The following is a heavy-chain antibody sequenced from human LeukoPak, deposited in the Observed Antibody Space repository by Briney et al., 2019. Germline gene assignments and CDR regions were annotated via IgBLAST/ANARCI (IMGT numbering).Heavy chain of an antibody. Sequence: SETLSLTCTVSGGSISSSSYYWGWIRQPPGKGLEWIGSIYYSGSTYYNPSLKSRVTISVDTSKNQFSLKLSSVTAADTAVYYCARIGGYCSGGSCYGPYYYYYYMDVWGKGTTVTVSS. CDR2: IYYSGST. J-gene: IGHJ6*03. D-gene: IGHD2-15*01. CDR1: GGSISSSSYY. V-gene: IGHV4-39*07. CDR3: ARIGGYCSGGSCYGPYYYYYYMDV.